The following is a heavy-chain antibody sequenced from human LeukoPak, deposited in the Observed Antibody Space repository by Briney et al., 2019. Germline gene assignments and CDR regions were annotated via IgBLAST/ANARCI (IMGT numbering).Heavy chain of an antibody. CDR1: GFTFSSYG. D-gene: IGHD2-15*01. CDR2: IRYDGSNK. Sequence: PGGSLRLSCAASGFTFSSYGMHWVRQAPGKGLAWVAFIRYDGSNKYYADSVKGRFTISRDNSKNTLYLQMNSLRAEDTAVYYCARAGDVVGSFADWGQGTLVTVSS. CDR3: ARAGDVVGSFAD. V-gene: IGHV3-30*02. J-gene: IGHJ4*02.